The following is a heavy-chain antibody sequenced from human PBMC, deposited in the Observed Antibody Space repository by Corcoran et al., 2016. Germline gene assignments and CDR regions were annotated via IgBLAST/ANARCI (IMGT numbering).Heavy chain of an antibody. CDR2: INPSGGST. Sequence: QVQLVQSGAEVKKPGASVKVSCKASGYTFTSYYMHWVRQAPGQGLEWMGIINPSGGSTSYAQKFQGRVTMTRDTSTSTVYMELSSLRSEDTAVYYRGGDGGEVGGQQLVPMDVWGQGTTVTVSS. V-gene: IGHV1-46*01. CDR1: GYTFTSYY. D-gene: IGHD6-13*01. CDR3: GGDGGEVGGQQLVPMDV. J-gene: IGHJ6*02.